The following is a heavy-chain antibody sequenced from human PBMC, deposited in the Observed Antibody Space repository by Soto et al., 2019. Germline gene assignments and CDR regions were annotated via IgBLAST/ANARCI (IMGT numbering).Heavy chain of an antibody. D-gene: IGHD5-12*01. CDR3: AQKEGDYDYYWDFDL. CDR1: GGSISSSSYY. V-gene: IGHV4-39*01. J-gene: IGHJ2*01. CDR2: INYGSST. Sequence: SETLSLTCTVSGGSISSSSYYWGWIRQTPGRGLEWIGSINYGSSTNYNPSIKRRGTISTDTSKNQFSLKLSSVTAADTAAFYYAQKEGDYDYYWDFDLWGRGTLVTVSS.